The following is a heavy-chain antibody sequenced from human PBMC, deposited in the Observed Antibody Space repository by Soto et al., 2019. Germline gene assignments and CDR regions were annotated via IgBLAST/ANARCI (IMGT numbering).Heavy chain of an antibody. CDR3: AKDPYYGSGSYPFYYYYGMDV. V-gene: IGHV3-23*01. CDR2: ISGSGGST. D-gene: IGHD3-10*01. J-gene: IGHJ6*02. Sequence: GGSLRLSCAASGFTFGSYAMSWVRQAPGKGLEWVSAISGSGGSTYYADSVKGRFTISRDNSKNTLYLQMNSLRAEDTAVYYCAKDPYYGSGSYPFYYYYGMDVWGQGTTVTVSS. CDR1: GFTFGSYA.